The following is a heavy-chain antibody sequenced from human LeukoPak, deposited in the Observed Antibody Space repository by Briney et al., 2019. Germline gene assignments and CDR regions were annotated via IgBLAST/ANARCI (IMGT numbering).Heavy chain of an antibody. Sequence: PGGSLRLSCAASGFTFSSYWVSWVRQAPGKGLEWVANIKQDGSEKYYVDSVKGRFTISRDNAKNSLYLQMNSLRAEGTAVYYCARDPFDYGDYGVDYWGQGTLVTVSS. CDR2: IKQDGSEK. CDR3: ARDPFDYGDYGVDY. V-gene: IGHV3-7*01. CDR1: GFTFSSYW. J-gene: IGHJ4*02. D-gene: IGHD4-17*01.